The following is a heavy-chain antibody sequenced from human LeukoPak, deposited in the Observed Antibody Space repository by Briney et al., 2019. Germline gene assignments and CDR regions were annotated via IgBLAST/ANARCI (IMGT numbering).Heavy chain of an antibody. Sequence: GASVKVSCKASGYTFIDYYMHWVRQAPGQGLEWMGIINPSGGSTSYAQKFQGRVTMTRDTSTSTVYMELSSLRSEDTAVYYCASTGYSSGWFDYWGQGTLVTVSS. D-gene: IGHD6-19*01. CDR2: INPSGGST. J-gene: IGHJ4*02. CDR3: ASTGYSSGWFDY. V-gene: IGHV1-46*01. CDR1: GYTFIDYY.